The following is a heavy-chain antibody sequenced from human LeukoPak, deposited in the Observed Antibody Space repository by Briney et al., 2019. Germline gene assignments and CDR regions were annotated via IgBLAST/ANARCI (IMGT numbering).Heavy chain of an antibody. CDR3: ARDLGDSLPALMAWAY. CDR2: VTYSGST. J-gene: IGHJ4*02. Sequence: PSETLSLTCPVPGCSITNYFWSWIRQPPGKGLEWIGYVTYSGSTNYNPSLKSRVTISVDTSKTQFSLKLNSVTAADTAIYYCARDLGDSLPALMAWAYWGQGTLVSVAA. D-gene: IGHD2-8*01. CDR1: GCSITNYF. V-gene: IGHV4-59*01.